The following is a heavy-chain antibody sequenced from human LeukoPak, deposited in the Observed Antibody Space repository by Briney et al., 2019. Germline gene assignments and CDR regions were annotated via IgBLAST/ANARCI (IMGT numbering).Heavy chain of an antibody. V-gene: IGHV4-34*01. CDR1: GGSFSGYY. Sequence: SETLSLTCAVYGGSFSGYYWSWIRQPPGKGLEWIGGINHSGSTNYNPSLKSRVTISVDTSKNQFSLKLSSVTAADTAVYYCARSMITFGGVRYWGQGTLVTVSS. CDR3: ARSMITFGGVRY. D-gene: IGHD3-16*01. CDR2: INHSGST. J-gene: IGHJ4*02.